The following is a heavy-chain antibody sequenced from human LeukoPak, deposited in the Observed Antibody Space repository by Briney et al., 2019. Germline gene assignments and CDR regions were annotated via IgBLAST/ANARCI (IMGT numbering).Heavy chain of an antibody. Sequence: SETLSLTCAVYGGSFSGYYWSWIRQPPGKGLEWIGEINHSGSTNYNPSLKSRVTISVDTSKNQFSLKLSSVTAADTAVYYCAKGYYDFWSGPQYNWFDPWGQGTLVTVSS. CDR2: INHSGST. CDR1: GGSFSGYY. J-gene: IGHJ5*02. V-gene: IGHV4-34*01. CDR3: AKGYYDFWSGPQYNWFDP. D-gene: IGHD3-3*01.